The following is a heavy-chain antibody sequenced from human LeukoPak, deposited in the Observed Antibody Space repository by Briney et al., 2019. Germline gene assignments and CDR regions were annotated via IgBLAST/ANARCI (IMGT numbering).Heavy chain of an antibody. J-gene: IGHJ3*02. Sequence: GGSLRLSCAASGFTFRSYAMSWVRQAPGKGLEWVSAISGSGGSTYYADSVKGRFTISRDNSKNTLYLQMNSLRAEDTAVYYCAKDDGYSYGYGYDAFDIWGQGTMVTVSS. CDR1: GFTFRSYA. CDR3: AKDDGYSYGYGYDAFDI. V-gene: IGHV3-23*01. CDR2: ISGSGGST. D-gene: IGHD5-18*01.